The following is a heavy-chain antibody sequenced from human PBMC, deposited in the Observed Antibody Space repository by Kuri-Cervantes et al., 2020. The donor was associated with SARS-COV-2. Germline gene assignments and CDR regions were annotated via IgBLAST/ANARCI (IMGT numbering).Heavy chain of an antibody. J-gene: IGHJ4*02. CDR2: ISSSSTI. CDR3: ARDGVKDDYGFSSY. D-gene: IGHD4-17*01. Sequence: ETLSLTCAASGFTFSSYSMNWVRQAPGKGLEWVSYISSSSTIYYADSVKGRFTISRDNAKSSLYLQMNSLRDEDTAVYYCARDGVKDDYGFSSYWGQGTLVTVSS. CDR1: GFTFSSYS. V-gene: IGHV3-48*02.